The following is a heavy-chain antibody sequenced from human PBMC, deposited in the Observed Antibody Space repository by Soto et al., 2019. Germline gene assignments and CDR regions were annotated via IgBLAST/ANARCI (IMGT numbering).Heavy chain of an antibody. V-gene: IGHV5-51*01. CDR1: GYSFTSYW. CDR2: IYPGDSDT. J-gene: IGHJ6*02. Sequence: GESLKISCKGSGYSFTSYWIGWVRQMPGKGLEWMGIIYPGDSDTRYSPSFQGQVTISADKSISTAYLQWSSLKASDTAMYYCARQPGYSSGWYEGYYHYGMDVWGQGTTVTVSS. CDR3: ARQPGYSSGWYEGYYHYGMDV. D-gene: IGHD6-19*01.